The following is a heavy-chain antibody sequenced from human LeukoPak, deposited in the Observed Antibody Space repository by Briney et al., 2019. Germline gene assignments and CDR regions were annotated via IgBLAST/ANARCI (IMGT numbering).Heavy chain of an antibody. Sequence: GSLRLSCAASGFPFSNAWMSWVRQSPGKGLEWVGRIKSKTDGETTDYAAPVKDRFTISRDDSENTLYLQMNSLKTEDTAVYYCAKAHHHFWSGYYNDYWGQGTLVTVSS. V-gene: IGHV3-15*01. J-gene: IGHJ4*02. CDR3: AKAHHHFWSGYYNDY. D-gene: IGHD3-3*02. CDR1: GFPFSNAW. CDR2: IKSKTDGETT.